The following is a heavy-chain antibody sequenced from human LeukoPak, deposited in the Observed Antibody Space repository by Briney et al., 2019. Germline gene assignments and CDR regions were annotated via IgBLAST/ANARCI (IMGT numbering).Heavy chain of an antibody. CDR1: GYTFTSYY. CDR2: INPNSGGT. Sequence: ASVKVSCKASGYTFTSYYMHWVRQAPGQGLGWMGRINPNSGGTNYAQKFQGRVTMTRDTSISTAYMELSRLRSDDTAVYYCAREDSSSWLVGYYYGMDVWGQGTTVTVSS. CDR3: AREDSSSWLVGYYYGMDV. V-gene: IGHV1-2*06. J-gene: IGHJ6*02. D-gene: IGHD6-13*01.